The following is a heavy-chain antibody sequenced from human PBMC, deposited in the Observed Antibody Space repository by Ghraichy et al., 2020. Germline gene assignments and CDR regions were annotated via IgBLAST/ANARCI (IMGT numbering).Heavy chain of an antibody. CDR2: IYYSGST. V-gene: IGHV4-39*07. CDR1: GDSISSTNYY. Sequence: SETLSLTCTVSGDSISSTNYYWGWIRQPPGKGMEWIGTIYYSGSTYYNPSLSGRVTISLDTPKNQFSLKLNSVTAADTAVYSCARHVMWRVPPPVHVSPFDYWGQGILVSVSS. J-gene: IGHJ4*02. CDR3: ARHVMWRVPPPVHVSPFDY. D-gene: IGHD1-14*01.